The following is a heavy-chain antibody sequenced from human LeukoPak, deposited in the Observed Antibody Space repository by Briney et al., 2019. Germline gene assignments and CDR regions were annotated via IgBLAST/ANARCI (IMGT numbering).Heavy chain of an antibody. CDR1: GYTFTSYG. V-gene: IGHV1-18*04. J-gene: IGHJ4*02. Sequence: AASVKVSCKASGYTFTSYGISWVRQAPGQGLEWMGGISAYNGNTNYAQKLKGRVTMTTDTSTSTAYMELRSLRSDDTAVYYCARRGESRRMYYFDYWGQGTLVTVSS. CDR2: ISAYNGNT. CDR3: ARRGESRRMYYFDY. D-gene: IGHD2-21*01.